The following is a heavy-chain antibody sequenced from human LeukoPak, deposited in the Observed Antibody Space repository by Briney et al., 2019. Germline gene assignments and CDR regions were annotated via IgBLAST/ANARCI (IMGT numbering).Heavy chain of an antibody. D-gene: IGHD3-10*01. V-gene: IGHV3-48*01. CDR3: AREAALLLWFGELSFDY. Sequence: GGSLRLSCAASGFTFSSYSMNWVRQAPGKGLEWVSYISSSSSTIYYADSVKGRFTISRDNAKSSLYLQMNSLRAEDTAVYYCAREAALLLWFGELSFDYWGQGTLVTVSS. CDR2: ISSSSSTI. CDR1: GFTFSSYS. J-gene: IGHJ4*02.